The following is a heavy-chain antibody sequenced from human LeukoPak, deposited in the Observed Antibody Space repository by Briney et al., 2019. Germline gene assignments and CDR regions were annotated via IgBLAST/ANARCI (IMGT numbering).Heavy chain of an antibody. D-gene: IGHD6-13*01. CDR2: INTNTGNP. CDR1: GYTFTSYG. Sequence: ASVKVSCKASGYTFTSYGISWVRQAPGQGLEWMGWINTNTGNPTYAQGFTGRFVFSLDTSVSTAYLQISSLKAEDTAVYYCARDILIRARAAAGTVGGYWGQGTLVTVSS. J-gene: IGHJ4*02. V-gene: IGHV7-4-1*02. CDR3: ARDILIRARAAAGTVGGY.